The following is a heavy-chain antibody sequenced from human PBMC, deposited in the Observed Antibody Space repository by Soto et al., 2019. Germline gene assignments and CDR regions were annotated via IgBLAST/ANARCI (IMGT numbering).Heavy chain of an antibody. D-gene: IGHD3-22*01. Sequence: QVQLVQSGAEVKKPGASVKVSCKASGYTFTGYYMHWVRQAPGQWLEWMGWINPNSGGTNYAQKFQGWVTMTRDTSISTAYMELSRLRSDDTAVYYCARDRTNYYDSSGSMYYYYGMDVWGQGTTVTVSS. J-gene: IGHJ6*02. CDR1: GYTFTGYY. CDR3: ARDRTNYYDSSGSMYYYYGMDV. CDR2: INPNSGGT. V-gene: IGHV1-2*04.